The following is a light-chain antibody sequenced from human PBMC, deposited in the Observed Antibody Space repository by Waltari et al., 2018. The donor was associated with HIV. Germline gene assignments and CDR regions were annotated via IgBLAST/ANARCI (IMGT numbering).Light chain of an antibody. Sequence: EIVLTQSPATLSLSPGERAILSCRASQTVSSYIAWYQQKPGPAPRLLIYDASNRATGVPARFSGSGSATDFTLTISSLEPEDFAVYYCQYRHNWPPRYTFGQGTKLEIK. V-gene: IGKV3-11*01. CDR1: QTVSSY. J-gene: IGKJ2*01. CDR2: DAS. CDR3: QYRHNWPPRYT.